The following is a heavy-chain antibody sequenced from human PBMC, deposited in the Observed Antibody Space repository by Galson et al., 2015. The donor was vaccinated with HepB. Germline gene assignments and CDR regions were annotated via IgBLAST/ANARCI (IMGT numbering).Heavy chain of an antibody. V-gene: IGHV1-18*01. D-gene: IGHD4-23*01. CDR2: ISAYNGNT. Sequence: SVKVSCKASGYTFTSYGISWVRQAPGQGLEWMGWISAYNGNTNYAQKLQGRVTMTTDTSTSTAYMELRSLRSDDTAVYYCARDHPPSYGGNSFFYTQNAFEIWGQGTMVTVSS. CDR1: GYTFTSYG. J-gene: IGHJ3*02. CDR3: ARDHPPSYGGNSFFYTQNAFEI.